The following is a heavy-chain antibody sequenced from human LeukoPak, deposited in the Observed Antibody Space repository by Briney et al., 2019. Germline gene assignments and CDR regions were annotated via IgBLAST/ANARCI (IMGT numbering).Heavy chain of an antibody. J-gene: IGHJ3*02. CDR2: IYYSGST. CDR1: GGSVSSGSYY. Sequence: PSETLSLTCTVSGGSVSSGSYYWGWIRQPPGKGLEWIGNIYYSGSTYYNPSLKSRVTISVETSKNQFSLKLSSVTAADTAVYYCARFTGYCSGTSCYPNAFDIWGQGTMVTVSS. V-gene: IGHV4-39*07. D-gene: IGHD2-2*01. CDR3: ARFTGYCSGTSCYPNAFDI.